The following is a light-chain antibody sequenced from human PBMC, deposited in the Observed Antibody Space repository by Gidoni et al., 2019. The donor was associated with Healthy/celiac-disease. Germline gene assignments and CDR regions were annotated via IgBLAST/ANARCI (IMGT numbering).Light chain of an antibody. CDR1: SLRSYY. J-gene: IGLJ3*02. CDR3: NARDSSGNHHWV. CDR2: GKN. V-gene: IGLV3-19*01. Sequence: SSELTQDPAVSVALGQTVRITFQGDSLRSYYASWYQQKPGQAPVLVIYGKNNRPSGIPDRFSGSSSGNTASLTITGAQAEDEADYYCNARDSSGNHHWVFGGGTKLTVL.